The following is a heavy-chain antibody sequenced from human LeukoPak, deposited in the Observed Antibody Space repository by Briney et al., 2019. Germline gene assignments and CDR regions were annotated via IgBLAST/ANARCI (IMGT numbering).Heavy chain of an antibody. CDR3: ARDYGALDY. CDR2: IYTSGST. J-gene: IGHJ4*02. Sequence: PSQTLSLTCTDSGGSISSGSYYWSWIRQPAGKGLEWIGRIYTSGSTNYNPSLKSRVTISVDTSKNQFSLKLSSVTAADTAVYYCARDYGALDYWGQGTLVTVSS. V-gene: IGHV4-61*02. CDR1: GGSISSGSYY. D-gene: IGHD4-17*01.